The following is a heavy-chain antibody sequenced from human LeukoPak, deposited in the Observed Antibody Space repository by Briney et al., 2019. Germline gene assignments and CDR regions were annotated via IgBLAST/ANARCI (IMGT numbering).Heavy chain of an antibody. CDR1: GFTFSSYA. CDR2: ISGSDDGT. CDR3: AKIGYSAVVFDY. D-gene: IGHD2-15*01. J-gene: IGHJ4*02. V-gene: IGHV3-23*01. Sequence: GGSLRLSCAASGFTFSSYAMSWVRQAPGKGLEWVSLISGSDDGTYYADSVKGRFTISRDNSKNTLYLQMNSLRAEDTAAYYCAKIGYSAVVFDYWGQGTLVTVSS.